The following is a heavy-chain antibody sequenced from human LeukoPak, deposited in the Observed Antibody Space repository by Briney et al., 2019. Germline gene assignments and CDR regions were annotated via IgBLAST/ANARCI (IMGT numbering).Heavy chain of an antibody. CDR3: ARDLPYDFWSGYYPYYYYYGMDV. J-gene: IGHJ6*02. CDR1: GYTFTSYA. CDR2: INTNTGNP. D-gene: IGHD3-3*01. Sequence: ASVKVSCKASGYTFTSYAMNWVRQAPGQGLEWMGWINTNTGNPTYAQGFTGRFVFSLDTSVSTAYLQISSLKAEDTAVYYCARDLPYDFWSGYYPYYYYYGMDVWGQGTTVTVSS. V-gene: IGHV7-4-1*02.